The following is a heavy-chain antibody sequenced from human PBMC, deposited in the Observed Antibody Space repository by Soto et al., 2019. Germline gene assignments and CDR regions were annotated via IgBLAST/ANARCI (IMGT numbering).Heavy chain of an antibody. CDR1: GYTFSTYF. Sequence: QVQLVQSGAEVKKPGASVKVSCKASGYTFSTYFIHWVLQAPGPGLEWMGIINPSGGSTTYAQKLKVRVTMTRDTSTSAVYMELSSLHSEDTAVYCCARSANQRENYDGLDVWGQGTTVTVSS. D-gene: IGHD1-26*01. V-gene: IGHV1-46*04. J-gene: IGHJ6*02. CDR2: INPSGGST. CDR3: ARSANQRENYDGLDV.